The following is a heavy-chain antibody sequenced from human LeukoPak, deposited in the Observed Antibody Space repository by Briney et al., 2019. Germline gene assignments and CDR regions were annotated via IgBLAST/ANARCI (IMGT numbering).Heavy chain of an antibody. J-gene: IGHJ4*02. CDR2: IYYGGTT. D-gene: IGHD6-19*01. CDR1: GGSISSTGDY. Sequence: SETLSLTCTVSGGSISSTGDYWGWIRQPPGKGLEWIGSIYYGGTTYYSPSLKSRVTISADSSKNQFSLRLTSVTAADTAVYYCARRGLAVAAHWGQGSLVTVSS. V-gene: IGHV4-39*01. CDR3: ARRGLAVAAH.